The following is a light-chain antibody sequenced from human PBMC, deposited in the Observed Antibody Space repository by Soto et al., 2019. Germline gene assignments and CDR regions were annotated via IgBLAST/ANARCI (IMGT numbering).Light chain of an antibody. CDR1: QGISTY. J-gene: IGKJ3*01. Sequence: DIQMTQSPSSLSASIGDRVTITCRASQGISTYLAWYQQKPGKVPKLLIYAASTLQSGVPSRFSGSGSGTDFTLTINNLQPEDVATYYCQKHNGVPFTFGPGTKVDIK. CDR2: AAS. CDR3: QKHNGVPFT. V-gene: IGKV1-27*01.